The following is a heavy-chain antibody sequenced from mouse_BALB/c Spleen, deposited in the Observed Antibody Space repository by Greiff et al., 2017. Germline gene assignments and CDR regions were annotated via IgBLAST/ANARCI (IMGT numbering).Heavy chain of an antibody. CDR3: ARNGYGDY. CDR2: ISTYYGDA. CDR1: GYTFTDYA. D-gene: IGHD2-2*01. J-gene: IGHJ2*01. Sequence: QVQLQQSGAELVRPGVSVKISCKGSGYTFTDYAMHWVKQSHAKSLEWIGVISTYYGDASYNQKFKGKATMTVDKSSSTAYMELARLTSEDSAIYYCARNGYGDYWGQGTTLTVSS. V-gene: IGHV1S137*01.